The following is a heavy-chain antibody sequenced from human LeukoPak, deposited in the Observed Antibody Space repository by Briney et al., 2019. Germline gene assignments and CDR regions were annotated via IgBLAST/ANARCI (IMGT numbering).Heavy chain of an antibody. J-gene: IGHJ4*02. CDR3: ARIPYSSGWHFDY. CDR1: GGSISRSSYY. CDR2: IYYSGST. V-gene: IGHV4-39*01. Sequence: SETLSLTCTVSGGSISRSSYYWGWIRQPPGKGLEWIGSIYYSGSTYYNPSLKSRVTISVDTSKNQFSLKLSSVTAADTAVYYCARIPYSSGWHFDYWGQGTLVTVSS. D-gene: IGHD6-19*01.